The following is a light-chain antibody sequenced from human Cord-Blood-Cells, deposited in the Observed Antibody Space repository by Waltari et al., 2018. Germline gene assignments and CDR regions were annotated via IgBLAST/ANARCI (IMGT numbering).Light chain of an antibody. CDR3: CSYAGSSTFDVV. V-gene: IGLV2-23*03. CDR2: EGS. J-gene: IGLJ2*01. Sequence: QSALTQPASVSGSPGQSITISCTGTSSDVGSYNLVSWYQQHPGKAPKLMIYEGSKRPSVVSNRFSGCKSGNTASLTISGLQAEDEADYYCCSYAGSSTFDVVFGGGTKLTVL. CDR1: SSDVGSYNL.